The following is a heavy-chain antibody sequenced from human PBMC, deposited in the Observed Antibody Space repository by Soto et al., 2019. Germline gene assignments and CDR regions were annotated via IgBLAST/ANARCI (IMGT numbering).Heavy chain of an antibody. CDR2: ISDRGDI. CDR3: ARWRHWFGP. V-gene: IGHV4-59*08. J-gene: IGHJ5*02. Sequence: SSETLSLTCTVSGISITSSYWNWFRQSPGRGLEWIGQISDRGDINYNPPLESRVAISTDTSKNQVSLTLTAVNAADTAVYFCARWRHWFGPWGQGTLVTVSS. CDR1: GISITSSY.